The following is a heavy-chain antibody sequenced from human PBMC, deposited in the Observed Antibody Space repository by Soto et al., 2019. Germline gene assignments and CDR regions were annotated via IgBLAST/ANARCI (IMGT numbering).Heavy chain of an antibody. J-gene: IGHJ3*02. CDR1: GFAFSNYD. V-gene: IGHV3-23*01. CDR3: AKEDDLLTNGYFDI. CDR2: ISGSGDSA. D-gene: IGHD3-9*01. Sequence: EMQLLESGGALIQRGGSLRLSCAASGFAFSNYDMSWVRQAPGKGLEWVSGISGSGDSAYYADSVRGRFTISRDNSKNTLYVQMDSMRSEDTAIYYCAKEDDLLTNGYFDIWGQGTVVTVSS.